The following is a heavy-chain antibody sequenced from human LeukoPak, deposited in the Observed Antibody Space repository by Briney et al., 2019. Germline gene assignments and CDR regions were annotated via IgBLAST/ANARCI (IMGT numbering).Heavy chain of an antibody. D-gene: IGHD6-6*01. J-gene: IGHJ4*02. CDR2: IKQDGSEK. Sequence: GGSLRLSCAASGFTFSSYWMSWVRQAPGKGLEWVANIKQDGSEKYYVDSVKGRFTISRDNAKNSLYLQMNSLRAEDTAVYYCARGRQKQPVDRLKYYFDYWGQGTLVTVSS. CDR3: ARGRQKQPVDRLKYYFDY. V-gene: IGHV3-7*01. CDR1: GFTFSSYW.